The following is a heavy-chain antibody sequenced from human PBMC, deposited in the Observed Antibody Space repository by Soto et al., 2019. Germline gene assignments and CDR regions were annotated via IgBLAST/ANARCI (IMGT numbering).Heavy chain of an antibody. V-gene: IGHV3-72*01. CDR3: TRGAGAAASLDFYFYAMDV. CDR1: GFTFSEHY. D-gene: IGHD6-13*01. J-gene: IGHJ6*02. Sequence: GGSLRLSCAASGFTFSEHYMDWVRQAPGKGLEWVGRIRNKANSHTTESAASVKGRFTISRDDSKNSLYLQMNSLKIEDTAVYYCTRGAGAAASLDFYFYAMDVWGQGTMVTVSS. CDR2: IRNKANSHTT.